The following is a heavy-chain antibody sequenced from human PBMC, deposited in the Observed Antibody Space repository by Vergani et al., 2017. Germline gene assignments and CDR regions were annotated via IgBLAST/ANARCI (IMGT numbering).Heavy chain of an antibody. V-gene: IGHV4-39*07. D-gene: IGHD3-22*01. Sequence: QVQLQESGPGLVKPSETLSLTCTVSNDSVSNTFYYWGWIRQTPGKGLEWIGSIYYSGSTYYNPSLKSRVTISVDTSKNQFSLKLSSVTAADTAVYYCARYYSSGYPYNWFDPWGQGTLVTVSS. CDR3: ARYYSSGYPYNWFDP. J-gene: IGHJ5*02. CDR1: NDSVSNTFYY. CDR2: IYYSGST.